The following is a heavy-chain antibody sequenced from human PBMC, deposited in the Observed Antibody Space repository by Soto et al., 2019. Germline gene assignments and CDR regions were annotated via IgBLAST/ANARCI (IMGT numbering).Heavy chain of an antibody. V-gene: IGHV3-15*01. Sequence: PGGSLRPSCAASGFTFSKAWMSWVRQSPGEGLEWVGRIKSKTDGGTTDYAAPVKGRFTISRDDSKNTLYLQMNSLKTEDTVVYYCTTGEVGAASYYYYGMDVWGQGTTVTVSS. CDR2: IKSKTDGGTT. D-gene: IGHD1-26*01. CDR1: GFTFSKAW. J-gene: IGHJ6*02. CDR3: TTGEVGAASYYYYGMDV.